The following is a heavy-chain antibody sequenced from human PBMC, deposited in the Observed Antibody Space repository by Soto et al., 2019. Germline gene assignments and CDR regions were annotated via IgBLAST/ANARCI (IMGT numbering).Heavy chain of an antibody. CDR3: ARDNGSCSGSYYCLEFWFDP. Sequence: SETLSLTCTVSGGSISSGGYYWSWIRQHPGKGLEWIGYIYYSGSTYYNPSLKSRVTISVDTSKNQFSLKLSSVTAADTAVYYCARDNGSCSGSYYCLEFWFDPWGQGTLVTVSS. CDR2: IYYSGST. D-gene: IGHD3-10*02. CDR1: GGSISSGGYY. V-gene: IGHV4-31*03. J-gene: IGHJ5*02.